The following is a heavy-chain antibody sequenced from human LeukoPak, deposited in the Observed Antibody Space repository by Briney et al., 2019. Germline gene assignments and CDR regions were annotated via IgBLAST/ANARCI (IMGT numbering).Heavy chain of an antibody. J-gene: IGHJ4*02. CDR2: IYYSGST. V-gene: IGHV4-39*07. D-gene: IGHD6-19*01. CDR3: ARVAVAGYYFDY. CDR1: GGSISSSSYY. Sequence: SGTLSLTCTVSGGSISSSSYYWGWIRQPPGKGLEWIGSIYYSGSTYYNPSLKSRVTMSVDTSKNQFSLKLSSVTAADTAVYYCARVAVAGYYFDYWGQGTLVTVSS.